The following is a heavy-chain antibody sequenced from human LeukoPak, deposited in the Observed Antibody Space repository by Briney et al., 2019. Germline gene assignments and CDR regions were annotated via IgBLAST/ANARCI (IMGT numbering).Heavy chain of an antibody. CDR1: GGSISSSSYY. Sequence: PETLSLTCTVSGGSISSSSYYWGWIRQPPGKGLEWIGSIYYSGSTYYNPSLKSRVTISVDTSKNQFSLKLSSVTAADTAVYYCARERPHSSGLEKYYYYYYMDVWGKGTTVTVSS. V-gene: IGHV4-39*07. J-gene: IGHJ6*03. CDR2: IYYSGST. CDR3: ARERPHSSGLEKYYYYYYMDV. D-gene: IGHD6-19*01.